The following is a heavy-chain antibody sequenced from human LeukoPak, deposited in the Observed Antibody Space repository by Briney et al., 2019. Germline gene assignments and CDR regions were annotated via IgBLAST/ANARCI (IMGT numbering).Heavy chain of an antibody. CDR1: GFTFSSYS. CDR2: ISSSSSYI. D-gene: IGHD2-2*01. CDR3: ARLELGYCSSTSCPNPSFDY. J-gene: IGHJ4*02. Sequence: GGSLRLSCAASGFTFSSYSMNWVRQAPGKGLEWVSSISSSSSYIYYADSVKGRFTISRDNAKNSLYLPMNSLRAGDTAVYYCARLELGYCSSTSCPNPSFDYWGQGTLVTVSS. V-gene: IGHV3-21*01.